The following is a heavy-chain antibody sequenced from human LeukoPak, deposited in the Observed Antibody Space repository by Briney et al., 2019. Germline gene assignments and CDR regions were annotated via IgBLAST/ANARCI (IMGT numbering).Heavy chain of an antibody. CDR1: GFTFSTYG. V-gene: IGHV3-30*03. CDR3: RGYYYQSSGYYRDY. J-gene: IGHJ4*02. D-gene: IGHD3-22*01. CDR2: MLNDGSTT. Sequence: PGGSLILSCVASGFTFSTYGMYWVRQAPGKGLEWLAVMLNDGSTTYYADSVKGRFTISRDNSKNTLYLQMNSLRAEDTAVYYCRGYYYQSSGYYRDYWGQGTLVTVSS.